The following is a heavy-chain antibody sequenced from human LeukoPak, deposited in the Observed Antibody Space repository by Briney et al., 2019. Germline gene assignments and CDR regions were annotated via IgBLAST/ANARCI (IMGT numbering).Heavy chain of an antibody. J-gene: IGHJ4*02. V-gene: IGHV4-4*07. D-gene: IGHD3-10*01. Sequence: SETLSLTCTVPGGSISSYYWSWIRQPAGKGLEWIGRIYTSGSTNYNPSLKSRVTMSVDTSKNQFSLKLSSVTAADTAVYYCARERYYGSGSYSDYWGQGTLVTVSS. CDR2: IYTSGST. CDR1: GGSISSYY. CDR3: ARERYYGSGSYSDY.